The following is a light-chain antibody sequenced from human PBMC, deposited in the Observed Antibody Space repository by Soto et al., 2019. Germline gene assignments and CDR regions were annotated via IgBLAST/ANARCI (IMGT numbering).Light chain of an antibody. CDR3: QHYNSYSEA. Sequence: EIVLTHSPGTLSLSPGEIATLSCWASQSVSSSYLAWYQQKPGQAPRLLIYGASSRATGIPDRFSGSGSGTEFTLTISSLQPDDFATYYCQHYNSYSEAFGQGTKVDIK. CDR2: GAS. CDR1: QSVSSSY. J-gene: IGKJ1*01. V-gene: IGKV3-20*01.